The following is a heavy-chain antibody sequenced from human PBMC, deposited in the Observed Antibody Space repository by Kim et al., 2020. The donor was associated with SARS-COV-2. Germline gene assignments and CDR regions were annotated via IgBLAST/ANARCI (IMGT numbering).Heavy chain of an antibody. CDR2: ISSSSSYI. V-gene: IGHV3-21*04. Sequence: GGSLRLSCAASGFTFSSYSMNWVRQAPGKGLEWVSSISSSSSYIYYADSVKGRFTISRDNAKNSLYLQMNSLRAEDTAVYYCARDLKGSAAAPFDPWGQGTLVTVSS. CDR1: GFTFSSYS. J-gene: IGHJ5*02. D-gene: IGHD6-13*01. CDR3: ARDLKGSAAAPFDP.